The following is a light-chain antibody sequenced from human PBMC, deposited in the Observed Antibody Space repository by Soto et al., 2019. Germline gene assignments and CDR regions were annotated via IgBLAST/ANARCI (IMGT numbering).Light chain of an antibody. J-gene: IGLJ1*01. CDR1: SSNIGRNY. CDR3: AAWDDSLRGYV. V-gene: IGLV1-47*02. Sequence: QSVLSQPPSASGTPGQRVTNSCSGSSSNIGRNYIYWYQQLPGTAPKLLIYGNTQRPSGVPDRFSGSKSGTSVSLAISGLRSEDEADYYCAAWDDSLRGYVFGTGTKLTVL. CDR2: GNT.